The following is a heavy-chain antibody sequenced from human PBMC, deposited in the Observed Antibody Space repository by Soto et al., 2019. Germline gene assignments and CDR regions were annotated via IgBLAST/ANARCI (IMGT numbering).Heavy chain of an antibody. D-gene: IGHD6-19*01. J-gene: IGHJ5*02. CDR2: INHSGST. Sequence: SETLSLTCAVYGGSFSGYYWSWIRQPPGKGLEWIGEINHSGSTNYNPSLKSRVTISVDTSKNQFSLKLSSVTAADTAVYYCAIARTLRYSSGWLSWFDPWGQGTLVTVSS. CDR1: GGSFSGYY. CDR3: AIARTLRYSSGWLSWFDP. V-gene: IGHV4-34*01.